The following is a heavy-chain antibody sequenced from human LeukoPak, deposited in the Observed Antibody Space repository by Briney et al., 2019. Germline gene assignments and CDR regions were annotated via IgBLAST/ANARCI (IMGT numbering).Heavy chain of an antibody. D-gene: IGHD1-26*01. CDR1: GGSISSGGYS. Sequence: PSQTLSLTCAVSGGSISSGGYSWRWIRQPPGKGLEWIGYIYHSGSTYYNPSLKSRVTISVDRSKNQFSLKLSSVTAADTAVYYCARRGSGSYWGTLDYWGQGTLVTVSS. J-gene: IGHJ4*02. V-gene: IGHV4-30-2*01. CDR2: IYHSGST. CDR3: ARRGSGSYWGTLDY.